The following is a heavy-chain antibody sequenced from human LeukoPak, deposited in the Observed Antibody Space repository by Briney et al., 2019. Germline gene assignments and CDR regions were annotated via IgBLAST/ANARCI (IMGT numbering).Heavy chain of an antibody. CDR3: TRGGYDFWSGYPFDY. CDR2: IRSKAYGGTT. Sequence: GGSLRLSCTASGFTFGDYAMSWFRQAPGKGLEWVGFIRSKAYGGTTEYAASVKGRFTISRDDSKSIAYLQMNSLKTEDTAVYYCTRGGYDFWSGYPFDYWGQGTLVTVSS. D-gene: IGHD3-3*01. CDR1: GFTFGDYA. V-gene: IGHV3-49*03. J-gene: IGHJ4*02.